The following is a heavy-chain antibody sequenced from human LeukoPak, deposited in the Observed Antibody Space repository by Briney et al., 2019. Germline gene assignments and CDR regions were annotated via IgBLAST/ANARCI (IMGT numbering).Heavy chain of an antibody. D-gene: IGHD3-10*02. CDR2: IYYSGNT. CDR1: GGSISTYY. Sequence: SETLSLTCTVSGGSISTYYWSWIRQPPGKGLEWVGYIYYSGNTEYKPSLKSRVTMSVDTSKNQFSLRLSSVTAADTAVYYCARSTGSTMFIDYWGQGTLVTVCS. CDR3: ARSTGSTMFIDY. V-gene: IGHV4-59*01. J-gene: IGHJ4*02.